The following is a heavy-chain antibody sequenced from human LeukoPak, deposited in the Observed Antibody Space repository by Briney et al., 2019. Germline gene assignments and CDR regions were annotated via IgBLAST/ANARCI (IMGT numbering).Heavy chain of an antibody. Sequence: SETLSLTCTVSGGSISTSYYWGWIRQPPGEGLEWIGSIYYSGTTYYNPSLKSRVTISVDTSKNQFSLKLSSVTAADTAVYYCARSSNGVSRFDYWGQGTLVTVSS. CDR1: GGSISTSYY. D-gene: IGHD2-8*01. CDR2: IYYSGTT. CDR3: ARSSNGVSRFDY. V-gene: IGHV4-39*01. J-gene: IGHJ4*02.